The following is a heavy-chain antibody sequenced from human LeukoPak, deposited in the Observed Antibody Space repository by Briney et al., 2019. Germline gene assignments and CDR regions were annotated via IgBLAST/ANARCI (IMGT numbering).Heavy chain of an antibody. V-gene: IGHV4-59*01. D-gene: IGHD1-26*01. CDR1: GGSISSYY. CDR2: IYCSGST. Sequence: SETLSLTCTVSGGSISSYYWSWIRQPPGKGLEWIGYIYCSGSTNYNPSLKSRVTISVDTSKNQFSLKLSSVTAADTAVYYCARVGTIVGATGQGAFDIWGQGTMVTVSS. CDR3: ARVGTIVGATGQGAFDI. J-gene: IGHJ3*02.